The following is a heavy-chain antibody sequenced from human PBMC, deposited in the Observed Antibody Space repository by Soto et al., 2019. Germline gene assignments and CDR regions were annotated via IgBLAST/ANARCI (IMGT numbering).Heavy chain of an antibody. CDR2: IWYDGSNK. V-gene: IGHV3-33*01. J-gene: IGHJ5*02. CDR3: ARDRAVDLNWFDP. CDR1: GFTFSSYG. D-gene: IGHD6-19*01. Sequence: QVQLVESGGGVVQPGRSLRLSCAASGFTFSSYGMHWVRQAPGKGLEWVAVIWYDGSNKYYADSVKGRFTIFRDNSKNTLYLQMNGLRAEDTAVYYWARDRAVDLNWFDPWGQGTLVTVYS.